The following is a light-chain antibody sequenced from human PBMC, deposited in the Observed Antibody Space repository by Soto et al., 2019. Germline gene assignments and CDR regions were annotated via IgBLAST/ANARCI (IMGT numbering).Light chain of an antibody. CDR2: AAS. V-gene: IGKV1-9*01. J-gene: IGKJ2*01. Sequence: DIPLTQSPSFLSASIRDRVTITCRASQGITNYLAWYQQKPGKAPKLLIYAASTLQSGVPSRFSGSGSGTEFTLTITSLQPEDFATYYCHNYADSPHTFGQGTKLEIK. CDR3: HNYADSPHT. CDR1: QGITNY.